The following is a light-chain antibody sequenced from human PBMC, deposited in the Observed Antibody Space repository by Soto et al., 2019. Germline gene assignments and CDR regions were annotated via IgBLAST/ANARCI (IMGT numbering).Light chain of an antibody. J-gene: IGKJ4*01. CDR2: GTS. CDR3: QQYTTSPPT. Sequence: EIVLTQSPGTLSLSPGEGATLSCRASQTVGGNYLAWYQQKPGQAPRLLIYGTSKRATGIPDRFSGSGSGTDFSLSISRLEPEDFAVFYCQQYTTSPPTFGGGTKVEIK. V-gene: IGKV3-20*01. CDR1: QTVGGNY.